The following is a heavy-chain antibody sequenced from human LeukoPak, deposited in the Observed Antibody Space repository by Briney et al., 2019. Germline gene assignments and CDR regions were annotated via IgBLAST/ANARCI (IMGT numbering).Heavy chain of an antibody. CDR2: IYYSGST. CDR1: GGSISSSSYY. J-gene: IGHJ6*03. Sequence: PSETLSLTCTVSGGSISSSSYYWGWIRQPPGKGLEWIGSIYYSGSTYYNPSLKSRVTISVDTSKNQFSLKLSSVTAADTAVYYCARDPVGRYFDWLSPGDYYYYMDVWGKGTTVTVSS. CDR3: ARDPVGRYFDWLSPGDYYYYMDV. D-gene: IGHD3-9*01. V-gene: IGHV4-39*07.